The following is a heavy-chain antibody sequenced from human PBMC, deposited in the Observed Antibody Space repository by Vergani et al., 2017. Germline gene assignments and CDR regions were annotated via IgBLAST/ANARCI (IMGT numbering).Heavy chain of an antibody. CDR3: ASHDDNNGDSGAFDI. CDR1: GVSLSSGSYY. V-gene: IGHV4-31*03. CDR2: IYNSGST. Sequence: QVQLQESGPGLLKPSQTLSLTCTVSGVSLSSGSYYWSWVRQRPGKGLEWIGYIYNSGSTYYNPSLKSRVTISVDASKNQFSLKLSSVTAAETAVYYCASHDDNNGDSGAFDIWGQGTKVTVSS. J-gene: IGHJ3*02. D-gene: IGHD2-21*02.